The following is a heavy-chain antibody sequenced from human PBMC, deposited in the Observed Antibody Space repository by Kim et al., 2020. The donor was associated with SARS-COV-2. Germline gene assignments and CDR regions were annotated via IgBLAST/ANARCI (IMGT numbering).Heavy chain of an antibody. CDR2: T. D-gene: IGHD6-13*01. V-gene: IGHV1-3*01. J-gene: IGHJ4*02. Sequence: TKYSQRFQGRVTINRDTSATTAYMELSSLRSEDTAVYYCARGIAVAATIDSWGQGTLVTVSS. CDR3: ARGIAVAATIDS.